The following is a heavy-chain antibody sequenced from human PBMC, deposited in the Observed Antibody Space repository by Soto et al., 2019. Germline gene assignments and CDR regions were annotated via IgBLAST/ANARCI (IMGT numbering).Heavy chain of an antibody. CDR1: SVPVGNVTFL. V-gene: IGHV4-61*01. J-gene: IGHJ5*02. Sequence: SEPPYAPTIVLSVPVGNVTFLCIFTRQPPGQTLEWIGSIYYSGSTNYNPSLRSRVIMSVDTSKNQFSLNLSSVTAADTAVYYCAGDQGTGDRRNGLEPWGKGTLVTVTS. CDR3: AGDQGTGDRRNGLEP. D-gene: IGHD1-1*01. CDR2: IYYSGST.